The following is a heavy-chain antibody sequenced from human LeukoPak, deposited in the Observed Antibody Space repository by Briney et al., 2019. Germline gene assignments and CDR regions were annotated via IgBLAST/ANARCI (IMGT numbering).Heavy chain of an antibody. V-gene: IGHV3-23*01. D-gene: IGHD1-26*01. CDR3: AKDRVGTTRALDY. J-gene: IGHJ4*02. Sequence: GGSLRLSCAASGFTFTTYAMSWVRQAPGKGLEWVSAIRGSDVSTYYADSVKGRFTISRDNSKNTLYLQMSSLRAEDTAVYYCAKDRVGTTRALDYWGQGTLVTVSS. CDR2: IRGSDVST. CDR1: GFTFTTYA.